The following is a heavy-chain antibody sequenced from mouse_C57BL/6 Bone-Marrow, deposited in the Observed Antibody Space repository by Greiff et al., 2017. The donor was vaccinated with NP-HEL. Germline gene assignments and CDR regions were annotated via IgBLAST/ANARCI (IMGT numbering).Heavy chain of an antibody. Sequence: VQLKQSGPELVKPGASVKISCKASGYSFTGYYMNWVKQSPKKSLEWIGEINPSTGGTTYNQKFKAKATLTVDKSSSTAYMQLKSLTSEDSAVYYCARYSSAPFDYWGQGTTLTVSS. D-gene: IGHD3-2*02. CDR2: INPSTGGT. CDR3: ARYSSAPFDY. V-gene: IGHV1-42*01. CDR1: GYSFTGYY. J-gene: IGHJ2*01.